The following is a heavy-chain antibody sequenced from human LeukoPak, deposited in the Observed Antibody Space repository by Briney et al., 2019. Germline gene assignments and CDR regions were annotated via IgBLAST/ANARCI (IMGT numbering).Heavy chain of an antibody. CDR3: ARDLGSWYNWGTNYYYYYMDV. CDR1: GYTFTSYD. D-gene: IGHD6-13*01. Sequence: EASVKVSCKASGYTFTSYDINWVRQATGQGLEWMGWMNPNSGNTGYAQKFQGRVTITRNTSISTAYMELSSLRSEDTAVYYCARDLGSWYNWGTNYYYYYMDVWGKGTTVTVPS. CDR2: MNPNSGNT. V-gene: IGHV1-8*03. J-gene: IGHJ6*03.